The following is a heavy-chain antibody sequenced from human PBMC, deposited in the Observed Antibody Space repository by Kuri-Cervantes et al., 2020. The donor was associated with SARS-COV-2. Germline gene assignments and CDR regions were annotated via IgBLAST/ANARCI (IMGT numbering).Heavy chain of an antibody. CDR3: ARGRGYEYFDY. Sequence: GSLRLSCAASGFTFSSYSMNWVRQAPGKGLEWIGEINHSGSTNYNPSLKSRVTISVDTSKNQFSLKLSSVTAADTAVYYCARGRGYEYFDYWGQGTLVTVSS. D-gene: IGHD5-12*01. V-gene: IGHV4-34*01. CDR1: GFTFSSYS. CDR2: INHSGST. J-gene: IGHJ4*02.